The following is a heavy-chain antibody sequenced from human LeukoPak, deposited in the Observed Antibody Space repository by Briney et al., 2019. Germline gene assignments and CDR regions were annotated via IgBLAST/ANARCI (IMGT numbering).Heavy chain of an antibody. V-gene: IGHV1-2*06. Sequence: ASVKVSCKASGYTFTGYYMHWVRQAPGQGLEWMGRINPNSGGTNYAQKFQGRVTMTRDTSISTAYMELRSLRSDDTAVYYCARDLDPYYYDSSGYFINWFDPWGQGTLVTVSS. CDR3: ARDLDPYYYDSSGYFINWFDP. J-gene: IGHJ5*02. CDR2: INPNSGGT. D-gene: IGHD3-22*01. CDR1: GYTFTGYY.